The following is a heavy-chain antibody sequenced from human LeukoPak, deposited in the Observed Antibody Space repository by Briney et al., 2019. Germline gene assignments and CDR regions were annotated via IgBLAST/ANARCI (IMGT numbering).Heavy chain of an antibody. CDR1: GFTFSSYE. D-gene: IGHD6-13*01. CDR3: ARDRAGSAGFFDS. J-gene: IGHJ4*02. CDR2: INSNSKTI. Sequence: PGGSLRLSCAASGFTFSSYEVNWVRQAPGKGLEWVSYINSNSKTIYYADSVKGRFSISRDNAKNSVYLQMNSLRVEDTAFYYCARDRAGSAGFFDSWGQGTLVTVSS. V-gene: IGHV3-48*03.